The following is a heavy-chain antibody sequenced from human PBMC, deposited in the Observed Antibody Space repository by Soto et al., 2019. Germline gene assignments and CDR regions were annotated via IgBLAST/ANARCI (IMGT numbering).Heavy chain of an antibody. J-gene: IGHJ4*01. CDR1: GVTFINYG. Sequence: GGFLRLSCAASGVTFINYGIHWVRQAPGKGLEWVAVISYDGSHKYYADSVKGRFTISRDNSKNTLYLQMNSLRAEDTAVYYCAKEPEIWTTSSGFDYWGQGTLVTVSS. D-gene: IGHD2-2*01. CDR2: ISYDGSHK. CDR3: AKEPEIWTTSSGFDY. V-gene: IGHV3-30*18.